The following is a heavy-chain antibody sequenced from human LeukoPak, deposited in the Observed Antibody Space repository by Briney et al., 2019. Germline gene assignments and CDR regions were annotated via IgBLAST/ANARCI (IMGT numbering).Heavy chain of an antibody. Sequence: PGRSLRLSCAASGFTFSSYGMHWVRQAPGKGLEWVAVIWYDGSNKYYADSVKGRFTISRDNSKNTLYLQMNSLRAEDTAVYYCARARSYGDYLLAYWGQGTLVTVSS. V-gene: IGHV3-33*01. CDR2: IWYDGSNK. D-gene: IGHD4-17*01. CDR3: ARARSYGDYLLAY. J-gene: IGHJ4*02. CDR1: GFTFSSYG.